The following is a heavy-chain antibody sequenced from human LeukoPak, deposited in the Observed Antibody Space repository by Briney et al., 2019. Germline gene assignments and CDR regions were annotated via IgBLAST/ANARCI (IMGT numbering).Heavy chain of an antibody. CDR1: GYRLTNYC. Sequence: GESLKSSSKVSGYRLTNYCNGWVRQMPGKGLEWMGRIYLGDSDTKYTPSAQGQVTISTDNSNTTAYLQRSSLKAADTAMHNCAISYGGGECKFEYWAQGTLVTVS. CDR3: AISYGGGECKFEY. V-gene: IGHV5-51*01. CDR2: IYLGDSDT. J-gene: IGHJ4*02. D-gene: IGHD2-21*01.